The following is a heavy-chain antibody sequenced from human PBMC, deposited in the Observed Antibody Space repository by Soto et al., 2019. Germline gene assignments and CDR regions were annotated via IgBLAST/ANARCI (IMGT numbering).Heavy chain of an antibody. CDR3: VRDGNAGVYYYYGMDV. Sequence: PSETLSLTCTVSGGSISSGGYYWSWIRQHPGKGLEWIGYIYYSGSTYYNPSLKSRVTISVDTSKNQFSLKLSSVTAADTAVYYCVRDGNAGVYYYYGMDVWGQGTTVTVSS. D-gene: IGHD1-1*01. V-gene: IGHV4-31*03. J-gene: IGHJ6*02. CDR2: IYYSGST. CDR1: GGSISSGGYY.